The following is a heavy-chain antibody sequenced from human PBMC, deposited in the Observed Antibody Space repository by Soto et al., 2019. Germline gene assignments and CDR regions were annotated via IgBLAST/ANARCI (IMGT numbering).Heavy chain of an antibody. V-gene: IGHV3-66*01. CDR1: GFSVSSNY. CDR3: EKYSSGYYYFDS. J-gene: IGHJ4*02. D-gene: IGHD3-22*01. CDR2: IYSGGKT. Sequence: GGSLRLSCAVSGFSVSSNYMSWVRQAPEKGLEWVSVIYSGGKTYYTDSVKGRFTISRENSENTLYLQMSSLRVEDTAVYYCEKYSSGYYYFDSWGQGTLVTVSS.